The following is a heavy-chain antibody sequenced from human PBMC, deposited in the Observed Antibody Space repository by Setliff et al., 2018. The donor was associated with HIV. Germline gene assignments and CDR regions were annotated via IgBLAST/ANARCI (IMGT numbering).Heavy chain of an antibody. D-gene: IGHD6-13*01. Sequence: SETLSLTCAVSGGSISSSNWWSWVRQPPGKGLEWIGEIYYSGNTNYNPSLKSRVTISVDTSKNQFSLRLSSVTAADTAVFYCARASTGYSSIWYRNGLTYYNYMDVWGRGTKVTVSS. CDR3: ARASTGYSSIWYRNGLTYYNYMDV. CDR2: IYYSGNT. V-gene: IGHV4-4*02. J-gene: IGHJ6*03. CDR1: GGSISSSNW.